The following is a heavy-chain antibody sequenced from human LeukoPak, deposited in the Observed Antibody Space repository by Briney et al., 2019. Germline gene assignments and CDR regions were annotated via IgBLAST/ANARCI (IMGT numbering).Heavy chain of an antibody. J-gene: IGHJ4*02. CDR2: INHSGST. V-gene: IGHV4-34*01. CDR1: GGSFSGYY. Sequence: PSETLSLTCAVYGGSFSGYYWSWIRQPPGKGLEWIGEINHSGSTNYNPSLKSRVTISVDTPKNQLSLKLSSVTAADTAVYYCARGRSHYYGSGSHYTYWGQGTLVTVSS. CDR3: ARGRSHYYGSGSHYTY. D-gene: IGHD3-10*01.